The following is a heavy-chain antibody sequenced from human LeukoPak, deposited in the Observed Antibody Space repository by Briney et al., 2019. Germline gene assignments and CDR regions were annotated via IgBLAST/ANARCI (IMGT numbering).Heavy chain of an antibody. D-gene: IGHD5-18*01. CDR3: AKGKYSYGYFDY. J-gene: IGHJ4*02. V-gene: IGHV3-23*01. CDR2: ISGSGGST. CDR1: GFTFSSYA. Sequence: GGSLRLSCAASGFTFSSYAMSWVRQAPGKGLEWVSAISGSGGSTYYADSVKGRFTISRDNSKNTLYLQMNGLRAEDAAVYYCAKGKYSYGYFDYWGQGTLVTVSS.